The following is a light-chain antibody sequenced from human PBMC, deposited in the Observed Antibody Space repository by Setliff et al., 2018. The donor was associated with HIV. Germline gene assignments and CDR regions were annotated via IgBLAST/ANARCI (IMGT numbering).Light chain of an antibody. CDR1: RSNIGAGYD. CDR2: GNS. Sequence: QSVLTQPPSVSGALGQRVTISCTGSRSNIGAGYDVQWYQQLPGTAPKLVMFGNSNRPSGVPDRFSDSKSGTSASLAISGLQAEDEADYYCQSYDSSLSGYVFGTGTKVTVL. V-gene: IGLV1-40*01. CDR3: QSYDSSLSGYV. J-gene: IGLJ1*01.